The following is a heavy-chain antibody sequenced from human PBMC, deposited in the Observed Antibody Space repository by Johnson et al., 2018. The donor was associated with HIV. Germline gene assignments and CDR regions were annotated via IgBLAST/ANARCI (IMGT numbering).Heavy chain of an antibody. CDR3: AKAREYDSTGHDAFDI. CDR2: ISYDGSNK. J-gene: IGHJ3*02. CDR1: GFTFTNYG. V-gene: IGHV3-30*18. Sequence: QVQLVESGGGVVQPGRSLRLSCAASGFTFTNYGMHWVRQAPGKGLEWVVTISYDGSNKYYADSVQGRFTISRDNSKNTLYLQMNSLKAEDTAVYYCAKAREYDSTGHDAFDIWGQGTMVTVSS. D-gene: IGHD3-22*01.